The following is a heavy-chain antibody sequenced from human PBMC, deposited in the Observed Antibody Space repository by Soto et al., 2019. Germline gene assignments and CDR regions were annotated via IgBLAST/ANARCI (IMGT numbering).Heavy chain of an antibody. V-gene: IGHV3-48*02. CDR2: ISSSSSTI. CDR3: ARDSLSRYYYGMDV. J-gene: IGHJ6*02. Sequence: GSLRLSCAASGFTFSSYSMNWVRQAPGKGLEWVSYISSSSSTIYYADSVKGRFTISRDNAKNSLYLQMNSLRDEDTAVYYCARDSLSRYYYGMDVWGQGTTVTVSS. CDR1: GFTFSSYS.